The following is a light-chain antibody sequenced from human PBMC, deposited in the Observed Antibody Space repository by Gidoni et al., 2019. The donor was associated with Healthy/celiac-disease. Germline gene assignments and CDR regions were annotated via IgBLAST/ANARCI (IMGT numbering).Light chain of an antibody. CDR3: QQYNSYLWT. CDR2: DAS. CDR1: QSISSW. V-gene: IGKV1-5*01. Sequence: DIQMTQSPSTLSASVGDRVTITCRASQSISSWLAWYQQKPEKAPKFLIYDASSLESGVPSRFSGSGSGTEFTLTISSLQPDDFATYYCQQYNSYLWTFGQXTKVEIK. J-gene: IGKJ1*01.